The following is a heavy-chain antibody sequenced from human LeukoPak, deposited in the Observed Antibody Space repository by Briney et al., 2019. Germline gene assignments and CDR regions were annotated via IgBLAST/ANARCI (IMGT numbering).Heavy chain of an antibody. J-gene: IGHJ5*02. CDR2: INPNNGGT. Sequence: ASVKVSCKASGYTFTGYYMQWVRQAPGQGLEWMGWINPNNGGTNYAQKFQGRVTMTRDTSISTAYMELSRLRSDDTAVYYCASRIAAAGSLTGRTGVGWFDPWGQGTLVTV. D-gene: IGHD6-13*01. V-gene: IGHV1-2*02. CDR3: ASRIAAAGSLTGRTGVGWFDP. CDR1: GYTFTGYY.